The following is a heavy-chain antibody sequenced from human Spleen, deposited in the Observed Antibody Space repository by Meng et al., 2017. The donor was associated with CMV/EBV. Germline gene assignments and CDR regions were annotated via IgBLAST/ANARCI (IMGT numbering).Heavy chain of an antibody. D-gene: IGHD2-15*01. J-gene: IGHJ4*02. CDR1: GFTFSSYW. CDR3: ARDSGYGGTRPFDY. V-gene: IGHV3-7*01. CDR2: IKQDGSEK. Sequence: GESLKISCAASGFTFSSYWMSWVRQAPGKGLEWVANIKQDGSEKYYVDSVKGRFTISRDNAKNTLYLQMNSLRAEDTAVYYCARDSGYGGTRPFDYWGQGTLVTVSS.